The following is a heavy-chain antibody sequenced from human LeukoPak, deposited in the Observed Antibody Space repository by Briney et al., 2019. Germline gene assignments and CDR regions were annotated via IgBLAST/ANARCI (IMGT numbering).Heavy chain of an antibody. J-gene: IGHJ4*02. V-gene: IGHV4-39*01. Sequence: SETLSLTCTVSGGSISSSSYYWGWIRQPPGKGLEWIGSIYYSGSTYYNPSLKSRVTISVDTSKNQFSLKLSSVTAADTAMYYCARLYCSGGSCYAIDYWGQGTLVTVSS. CDR3: ARLYCSGGSCYAIDY. D-gene: IGHD2-15*01. CDR2: IYYSGST. CDR1: GGSISSSSYY.